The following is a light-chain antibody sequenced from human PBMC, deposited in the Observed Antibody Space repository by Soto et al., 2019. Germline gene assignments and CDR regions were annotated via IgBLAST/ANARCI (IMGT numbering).Light chain of an antibody. J-gene: IGLJ1*01. CDR3: AAWDDSLSGNYV. CDR1: SSNIGSNY. V-gene: IGLV1-47*01. Sequence: QLVLTQPPSASGTPGQRVTISCSGSSSNIGSNYVYWYQQLPGTAPKLLIYRNNQRPSGVPDRFSGSKSGTSASLAISGLRSEDEADYYCAAWDDSLSGNYVFGTGTKLTVL. CDR2: RNN.